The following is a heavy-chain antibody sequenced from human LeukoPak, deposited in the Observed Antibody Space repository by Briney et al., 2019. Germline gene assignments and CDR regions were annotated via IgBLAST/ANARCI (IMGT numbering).Heavy chain of an antibody. CDR2: INPNSGGT. CDR3: ARDVGYSSSWYSY. Sequence: ASVKVSCKASGYTFTGYYMHWVRQAPGQGLEWMGWINPNSGGTNYAQKFQGRVTMARDTSISTAYMELSRLRSDDTAVYCCARDVGYSSSWYSYWGQGTLVTVSS. CDR1: GYTFTGYY. V-gene: IGHV1-2*02. D-gene: IGHD6-13*01. J-gene: IGHJ4*02.